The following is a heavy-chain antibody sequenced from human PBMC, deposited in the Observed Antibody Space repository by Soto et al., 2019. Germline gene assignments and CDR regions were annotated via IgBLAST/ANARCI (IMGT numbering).Heavy chain of an antibody. J-gene: IGHJ4*02. D-gene: IGHD6-13*01. CDR3: ATGYSSSWYAPLGY. V-gene: IGHV3-23*01. Sequence: GGSLRLSCAASGFTFSSYAMSWVRQAPGKGLEWVSAISGSGGSTYYADSVKGRFTISRDDSKNTLYLQMNSLRAEDTAVYYCATGYSSSWYAPLGYWGQGTLVTVSS. CDR1: GFTFSSYA. CDR2: ISGSGGST.